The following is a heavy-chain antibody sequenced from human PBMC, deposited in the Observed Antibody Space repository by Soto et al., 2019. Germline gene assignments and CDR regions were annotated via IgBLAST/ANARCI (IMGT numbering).Heavy chain of an antibody. CDR1: GYTFTNYW. V-gene: IGHV5-51*01. CDR3: AASIFYYGMDV. CDR2: IYPGDSDT. Sequence: PGESLKISCKGSGYTFTNYWIGWVRQMPGKGPEWMGIIYPGDSDTKYNPSFQGQVTISADKSITTTYLQWGSLKASDTAIYYCAASIFYYGMDVWGQGTTVTAP. J-gene: IGHJ6*02.